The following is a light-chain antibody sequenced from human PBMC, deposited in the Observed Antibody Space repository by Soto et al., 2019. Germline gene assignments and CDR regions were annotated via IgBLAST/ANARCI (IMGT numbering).Light chain of an antibody. CDR1: QSVSNDF. CDR3: QQYGSSPPRT. J-gene: IGKJ1*01. Sequence: EIVLTQSPGILSLSPGERATLSCRASQSVSNDFLAWYQQKPGQAPRLLICGASTRATDVPDRFSGSGSGADFTLSISRLEPEDFAVYYCQQYGSSPPRTFGQGTKV. CDR2: GAS. V-gene: IGKV3-20*01.